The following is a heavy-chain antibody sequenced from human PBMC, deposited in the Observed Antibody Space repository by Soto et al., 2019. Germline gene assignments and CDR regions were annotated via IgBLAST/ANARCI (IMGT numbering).Heavy chain of an antibody. Sequence: ASVKVSCKASGYTFTSYGISWVRQAPGQGLEWMGWISAYNGNTNYAQKLQGRVTMTTDTSTSTAYMELRSLRSDDTAVYYCARNIRGDPSKTAVYYYGMDVWGQGTTVTVYS. CDR3: ARNIRGDPSKTAVYYYGMDV. CDR2: ISAYNGNT. D-gene: IGHD3-16*01. V-gene: IGHV1-18*04. CDR1: GYTFTSYG. J-gene: IGHJ6*02.